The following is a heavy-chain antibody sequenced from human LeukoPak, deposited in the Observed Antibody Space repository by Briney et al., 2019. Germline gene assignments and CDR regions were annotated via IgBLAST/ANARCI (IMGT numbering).Heavy chain of an antibody. Sequence: SETLSLTCTVSGGSISSYYWSWIRQPAGKGLEWIGRIYTSGSTNYNPSLKSRVTMSVDTSKNQFSLKLSSVTAADTAVYYCARWTYYYDSSGYPVWGFDPWGQGTLVTVSS. V-gene: IGHV4-4*07. CDR3: ARWTYYYDSSGYPVWGFDP. J-gene: IGHJ5*02. CDR2: IYTSGST. D-gene: IGHD3-22*01. CDR1: GGSISSYY.